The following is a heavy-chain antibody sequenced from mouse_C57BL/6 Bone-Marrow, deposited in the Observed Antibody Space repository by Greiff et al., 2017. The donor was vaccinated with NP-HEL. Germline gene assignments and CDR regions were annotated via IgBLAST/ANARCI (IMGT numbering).Heavy chain of an antibody. CDR2: IYPGDGDT. D-gene: IGHD3-1*01. J-gene: IGHJ3*01. CDR3: ARGSSAWFAY. CDR1: GYAFSSYW. V-gene: IGHV1-80*01. Sequence: VKLMESGAELVKPGASVKISCKASGYAFSSYWMNWVKQRPGKGLEWIGQIYPGDGDTNYNGKFKGKATLTADKSSSTAYMQLSSLTSEDSAVYFCARGSSAWFAYWGQGTLVTVSA.